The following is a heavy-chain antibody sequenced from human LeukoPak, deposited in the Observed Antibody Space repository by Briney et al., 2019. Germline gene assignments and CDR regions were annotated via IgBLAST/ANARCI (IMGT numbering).Heavy chain of an antibody. V-gene: IGHV4-59*01. Sequence: SETLSLTCTVSGGSTSSYYWSWIRQPPGKGLEWIGYIYYSGSTNYNPSLKSRVTISVDTSKNQFSLKLSSVTAADTAVYYCARGLRVGAFDYWGQGTLVTVSS. CDR1: GGSTSSYY. CDR3: ARGLRVGAFDY. J-gene: IGHJ4*02. D-gene: IGHD3-10*01. CDR2: IYYSGST.